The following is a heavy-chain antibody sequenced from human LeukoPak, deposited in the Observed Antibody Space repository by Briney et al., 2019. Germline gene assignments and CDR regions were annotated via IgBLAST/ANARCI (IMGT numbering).Heavy chain of an antibody. CDR3: ARGRSDYADY. V-gene: IGHV4-61*03. CDR2: VYSTGSS. CDR1: GGSITSNTYY. Sequence: SETRSLTCTVSGGSITSNTYYWSSIRQPPGKGREWIGDVYSTGSSNYNPSLKSRLPMPVDTSNNHFSLTLSSVPAADTAVYYCARGRSDYADYWGRGALVTVSS. J-gene: IGHJ4*02. D-gene: IGHD4-17*01.